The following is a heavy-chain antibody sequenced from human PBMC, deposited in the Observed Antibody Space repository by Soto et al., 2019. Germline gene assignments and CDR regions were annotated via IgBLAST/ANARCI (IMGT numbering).Heavy chain of an antibody. CDR2: ISDSGDKT. J-gene: IGHJ4*02. CDR1: GVTFSSYA. D-gene: IGHD2-8*02. V-gene: IGHV3-23*01. CDR3: AKVRGLVAPFDY. Sequence: EAQLLESGGGLIQPGGSLRLSCAASGVTFSSYAMSWVRQAPGKGLEWVSSISDSGDKTYYGDSVKGRFTISRDNSQNTLYLQMNSLRADDTAIYYCAKVRGLVAPFDYWGQGTLVTVSS.